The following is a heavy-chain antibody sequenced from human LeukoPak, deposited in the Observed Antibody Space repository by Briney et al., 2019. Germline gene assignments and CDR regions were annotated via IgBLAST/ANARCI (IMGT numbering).Heavy chain of an antibody. CDR1: GFTFSSYA. CDR3: ARGKELLWFGELLGFDY. CDR2: ISYDGSNK. J-gene: IGHJ4*02. Sequence: GGSLRLSCAASGFTFSSYAMHWVRQAPGKGLEWVAVISYDGSNKYYADSVKGRFTISRDNSKNTLYLQMNSLRAEDTAVYYCARGKELLWFGELLGFDYWGQGTLVTVSS. D-gene: IGHD3-10*01. V-gene: IGHV3-30-3*01.